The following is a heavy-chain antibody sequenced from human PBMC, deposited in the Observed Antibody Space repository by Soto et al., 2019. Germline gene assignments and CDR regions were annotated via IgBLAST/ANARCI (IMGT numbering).Heavy chain of an antibody. D-gene: IGHD2-15*01. CDR1: GYTFTSYA. V-gene: IGHV1-18*01. Sequence: ASVKVSCKASGYTFTSYAMHWVRQAPGQGLEWMGWISAYNGNTNYAQKLQGRVTMTTDTSTSTAYMELRSLRSDDTAVYYCARDSLRWYYYYGMDVWGQGTTVTVSS. CDR3: ARDSLRWYYYYGMDV. CDR2: ISAYNGNT. J-gene: IGHJ6*02.